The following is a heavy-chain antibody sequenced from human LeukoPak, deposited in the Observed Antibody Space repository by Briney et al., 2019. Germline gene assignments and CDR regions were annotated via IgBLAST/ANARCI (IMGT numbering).Heavy chain of an antibody. CDR3: ARGPYCGGDCYSRPFFDY. D-gene: IGHD2-21*02. V-gene: IGHV1-2*02. CDR2: INSNSGGT. Sequence: GASVTVSCTASGYTFTGYYMHWVRQAPGQGLEWMGWINSNSGGTNYAQNFQGRVTMTRDTSISTAYMEVSTLRSDDTAVYYCARGPYCGGDCYSRPFFDYWGQGTLVTVSS. J-gene: IGHJ4*02. CDR1: GYTFTGYY.